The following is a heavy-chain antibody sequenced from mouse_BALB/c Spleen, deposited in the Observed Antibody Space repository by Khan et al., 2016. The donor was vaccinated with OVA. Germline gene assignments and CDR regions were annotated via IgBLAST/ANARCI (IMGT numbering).Heavy chain of an antibody. CDR3: ARTARIKY. Sequence: EVQLVESGPGLVKPSQSLSLTCTVTGYSITSGYGWNWIRQFPGNKLEWMGYISYSGSTNYNPSLKSLISITRYTSKNQFFLQLNSVTTEDTATYYCARTARIKYWGQGTTLTVSA. V-gene: IGHV3-2*02. CDR1: GYSITSGYG. CDR2: ISYSGST. J-gene: IGHJ2*01. D-gene: IGHD1-2*01.